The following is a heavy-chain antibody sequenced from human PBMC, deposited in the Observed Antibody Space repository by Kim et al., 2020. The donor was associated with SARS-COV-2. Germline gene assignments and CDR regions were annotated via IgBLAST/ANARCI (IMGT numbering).Heavy chain of an antibody. CDR1: GGSMSSDGNY. D-gene: IGHD3-10*01. CDR3: AKTPLRYYFGMDV. J-gene: IGHJ6*02. V-gene: IGHV4-31*03. Sequence: SETLSLTCTVSGDSISSGGSMSSDGNYWSWIRQLPGKGLEWIGYSFYSGITYYNPSLKSRVTISVDTSKNYFSLKLSSVTAADTTVYYCAKTPLRYYFGMDVWGQGTTVIVSS. CDR2: SFYSGIT.